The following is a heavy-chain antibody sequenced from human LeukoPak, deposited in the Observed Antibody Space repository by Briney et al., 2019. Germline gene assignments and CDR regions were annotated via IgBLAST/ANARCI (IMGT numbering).Heavy chain of an antibody. CDR3: VKGGLYYYDASGYNY. D-gene: IGHD3-22*01. Sequence: GGSLRLSCAASGFTFSSYAMHWVRQAPGKGLEYVSAISGNGGTTYYADSVKGRFTISRDNSKNTLYLQMSSLRAEDTAVYYCVKGGLYYYDASGYNYWGQGTLVTVSS. CDR1: GFTFSSYA. V-gene: IGHV3-64D*09. J-gene: IGHJ4*02. CDR2: ISGNGGTT.